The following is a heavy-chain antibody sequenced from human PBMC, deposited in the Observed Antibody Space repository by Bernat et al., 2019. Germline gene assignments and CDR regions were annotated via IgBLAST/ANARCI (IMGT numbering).Heavy chain of an antibody. CDR1: GFTFSSYA. Sequence: EVQLLESGGGLVQPGGSLRLSCAASGFTFSSYAMSWVRQAPGKGLEWVSAISGSGGSTYYADSVKGRFTISRDNSKNTLYLQMNSLRAEDMAVYYCAKDGGKLRYFDWFGGQGTLVTVSS. V-gene: IGHV3-23*01. D-gene: IGHD3-9*01. J-gene: IGHJ4*02. CDR2: ISGSGGST. CDR3: AKDGGKLRYFDWF.